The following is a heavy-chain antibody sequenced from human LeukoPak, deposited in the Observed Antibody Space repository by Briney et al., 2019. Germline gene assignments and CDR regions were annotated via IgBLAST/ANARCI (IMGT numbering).Heavy chain of an antibody. Sequence: GASLRLSCTASGFTFSAYVMTWVRQAPGKGLEWVSGMTATGDTKYYADSVKGRFTISRDNSKNTLYLQLDSLRAEDTAVYYCARKSVIVYYGRLDPWGQGTLVTVSS. V-gene: IGHV3-23*01. CDR2: MTATGDTK. CDR1: GFTFSAYV. CDR3: ARKSVIVYYGRLDP. D-gene: IGHD3-22*01. J-gene: IGHJ5*02.